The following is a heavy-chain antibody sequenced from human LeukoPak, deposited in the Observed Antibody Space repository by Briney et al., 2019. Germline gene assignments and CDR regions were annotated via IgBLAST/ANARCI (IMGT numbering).Heavy chain of an antibody. D-gene: IGHD2-21*02. V-gene: IGHV1-18*01. J-gene: IGHJ5*02. Sequence: ASVKVSCKASGYTFTSYGISWVRQAPGQGLEWMGWISAYNGNTNYAQKLQGRVTMTTDTSTSTAYMELSSLRSEDTAVYYCARGLMVTADNWFDPWGQGTLVTVSS. CDR2: ISAYNGNT. CDR1: GYTFTSYG. CDR3: ARGLMVTADNWFDP.